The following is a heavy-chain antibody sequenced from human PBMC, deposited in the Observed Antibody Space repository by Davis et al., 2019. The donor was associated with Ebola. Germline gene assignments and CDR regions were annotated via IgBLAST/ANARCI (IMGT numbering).Heavy chain of an antibody. CDR1: GFIFSSYV. CDR2: LGTSADT. Sequence: GGSLRLSCAASGFIFSSYVMSWVRQAPGKGLEWVSTLGTSADTYYADSVKGRFTISRDNSKNTLNLQMNGLRVEDTAIYYCVKDTSDIWFDIWGQGTTVTVSS. CDR3: VKDTSDIWFDI. J-gene: IGHJ6*02. V-gene: IGHV3-23*01. D-gene: IGHD3-9*01.